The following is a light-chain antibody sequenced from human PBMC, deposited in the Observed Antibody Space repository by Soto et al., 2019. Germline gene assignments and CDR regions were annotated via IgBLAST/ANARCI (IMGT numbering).Light chain of an antibody. Sequence: QSVLTQPRSVSGSPGRSVTISCTGTSSDVGGYNYVSWYQQHPGKAPKLMIYDVSKRPSGVPDRFSGSKSGNTASLTFSGLQAEDEADYYCCSYAGSYVFGTGTKVTVL. CDR3: CSYAGSYV. CDR2: DVS. V-gene: IGLV2-11*01. J-gene: IGLJ1*01. CDR1: SSDVGGYNY.